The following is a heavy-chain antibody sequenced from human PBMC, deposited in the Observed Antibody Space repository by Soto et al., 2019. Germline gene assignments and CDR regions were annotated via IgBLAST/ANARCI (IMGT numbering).Heavy chain of an antibody. D-gene: IGHD3-16*01. V-gene: IGHV2-70*04. CDR3: ARDPLGYYGMDV. CDR1: GFSLSTSGMR. Sequence: GLTLVSPTHTLTLTCAFSGFSLSTSGMRVSWIRQPPGKALEWLARIDWDDDKFYSTSLKTRLTISKDTSKNQVVLTMTNMDPVDTATYYCARDPLGYYGMDVWGQGTKVTVSS. CDR2: IDWDDDK. J-gene: IGHJ6*02.